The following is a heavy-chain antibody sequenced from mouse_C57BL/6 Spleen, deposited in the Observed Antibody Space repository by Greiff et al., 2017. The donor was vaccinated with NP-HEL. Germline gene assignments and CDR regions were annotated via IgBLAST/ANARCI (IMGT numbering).Heavy chain of an antibody. CDR1: GFTFSSYG. J-gene: IGHJ3*01. D-gene: IGHD2-4*01. CDR3: ARRRDDYPFAY. CDR2: ISSGGSYT. V-gene: IGHV5-6*01. Sequence: EVQVVESGGDLVKPGGSLKLSCAASGFTFSSYGMSWVRQTPDKRLEWVATISSGGSYTYYPDSVKGRFTISRDNAKNTLYLQMSSLKSEDTAMYYCARRRDDYPFAYWGQGTLVTVSA.